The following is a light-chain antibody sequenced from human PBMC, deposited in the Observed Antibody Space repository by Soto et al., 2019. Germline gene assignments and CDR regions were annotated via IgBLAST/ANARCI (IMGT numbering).Light chain of an antibody. CDR2: GAS. V-gene: IGKV3-20*01. CDR3: QPYGSSPRT. J-gene: IGKJ1*01. CDR1: QSVSSSY. Sequence: EIVLTQSPGTLSLSPGERATLSCRASQSVSSSYLAWYQQKPGQAPRLLIYGASSRATGIPDRFSGSGSATDFTLTISRLEPEDSAVYYCQPYGSSPRTFGQGTKVEIK.